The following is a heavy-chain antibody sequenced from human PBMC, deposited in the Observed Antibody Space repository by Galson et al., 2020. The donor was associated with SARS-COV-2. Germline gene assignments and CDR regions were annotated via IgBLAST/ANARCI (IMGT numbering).Heavy chain of an antibody. D-gene: IGHD3-10*01. CDR1: GRSLSGYS. V-gene: IGHV4-34*01. CDR2: INISGRT. J-gene: IGHJ6*03. CDR3: ARGHRGVVPSPVLGLGPYYSCYYMDV. Sequence: SETLSLTCAVYGRSLSGYSWTWIRQPPGKGLEWIGAINISGRTSYSPSPRSRVTISVDTSKNQFSLNLRSLTAADTALDYCARGHRGVVPSPVLGLGPYYSCYYMDVWGKGTAVTVS.